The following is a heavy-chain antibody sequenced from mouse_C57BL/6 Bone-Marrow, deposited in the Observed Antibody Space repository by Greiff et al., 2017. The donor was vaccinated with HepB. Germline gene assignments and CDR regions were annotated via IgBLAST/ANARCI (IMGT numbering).Heavy chain of an antibody. V-gene: IGHV1-81*01. CDR3: ARRITTVVGGD. D-gene: IGHD1-1*01. CDR1: GYTFTSYG. J-gene: IGHJ2*01. CDR2: IYPRSGNT. Sequence: VQLQQSGAELARPGASVKLSCKASGYTFTSYGISWVKQRTGQGLEWIGEIYPRSGNTYYNEKFKGKATLTADKSSSTAYMELRSLTSEDSAVYFCARRITTVVGGDWCQGTTLTVSS.